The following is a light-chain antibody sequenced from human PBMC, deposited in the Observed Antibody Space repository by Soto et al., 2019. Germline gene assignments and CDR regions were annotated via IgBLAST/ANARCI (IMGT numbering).Light chain of an antibody. CDR3: CSYAGNSLWV. J-gene: IGLJ3*02. CDR2: DVI. V-gene: IGLV2-11*01. CDR1: SSDVGGSNL. Sequence: QSALTQPRSVSGSPGQSVTISCTGTSSDVGGSNLVSWYQQHAGRAPKLVIYDVIKRPSGVPDRFSGSKSGNTASLTISGLQVDDEADYYCCSYAGNSLWVFGGGTQLTVL.